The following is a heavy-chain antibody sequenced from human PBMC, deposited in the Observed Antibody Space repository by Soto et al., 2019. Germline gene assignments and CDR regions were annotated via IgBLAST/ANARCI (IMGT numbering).Heavy chain of an antibody. J-gene: IGHJ6*02. CDR3: ARALRYYYDSSGYYPGASYYYYGMDV. V-gene: IGHV1-69*13. CDR2: IIPIFGTA. CDR1: GGTFSSYA. Sequence: SVKVSCKASGGTFSSYAISWVRQAPGQGLEWMGGIIPIFGTANYAQKFQGRVTITADESTSIAYMELSSLRSEDTAVYYCARALRYYYDSSGYYPGASYYYYGMDVWGQGTTVTVSS. D-gene: IGHD3-22*01.